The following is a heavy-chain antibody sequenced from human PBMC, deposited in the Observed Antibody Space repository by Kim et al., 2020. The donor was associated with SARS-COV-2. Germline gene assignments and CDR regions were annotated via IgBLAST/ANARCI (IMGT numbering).Heavy chain of an antibody. V-gene: IGHV4-34*01. CDR3: ARGTRQTLVRGPYYSYMDV. Sequence: SETLSLTCAVYGGSFSGYYWSWIRQPPGKGLEWIGEINHSGSTNYNPSLKSRVTITVDTSKNHFSLKLGSVTAADTAVYYCARGTRQTLVRGPYYSYMDV. J-gene: IGHJ6*03. CDR2: INHSGST. D-gene: IGHD6-13*01. CDR1: GGSFSGYY.